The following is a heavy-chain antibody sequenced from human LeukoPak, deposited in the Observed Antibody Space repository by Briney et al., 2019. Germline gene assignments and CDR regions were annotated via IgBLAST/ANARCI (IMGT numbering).Heavy chain of an antibody. J-gene: IGHJ4*02. CDR2: IYSGGST. CDR3: AREPPPYCSGGSCYFSDY. CDR1: GFTVSSNY. V-gene: IGHV3-53*01. D-gene: IGHD2-15*01. Sequence: GGSLRLSCAASGFTVSSNYMSWVRQAPGKGLEWVSVIYSGGSTYYADSVKGRFTISRDNSKNTLYLQMNSLRAEDTAVYYCAREPPPYCSGGSCYFSDYWGQGTLVTVSS.